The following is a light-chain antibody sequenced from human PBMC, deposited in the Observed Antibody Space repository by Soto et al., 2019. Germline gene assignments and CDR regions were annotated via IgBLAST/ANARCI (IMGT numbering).Light chain of an antibody. V-gene: IGKV3-11*01. Sequence: EIVLTQSPATLSLSPGERATLSCRASQSVSSYLAWYQQKPGQAPRLLIYDASNRATGIPARFSVSGSGTDFTLAISNLEPEDFAVYYCQQRSNWPPTWTFGQGTKVEIK. CDR1: QSVSSY. CDR3: QQRSNWPPTWT. CDR2: DAS. J-gene: IGKJ1*01.